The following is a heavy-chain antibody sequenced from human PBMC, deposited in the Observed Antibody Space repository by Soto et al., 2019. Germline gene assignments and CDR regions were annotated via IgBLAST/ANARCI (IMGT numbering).Heavy chain of an antibody. CDR2: MNPNSGGT. J-gene: IGHJ4*02. V-gene: IGHV1-2*02. CDR3: ASPLHLDGRMPYYLAS. Sequence: QAQLVQSGAEVKKPGASVKVSCKAFGYTFTGYYIHWVRQAPGQGLEWVGWMNPNSGGTNYAQKFRGGVPRTRNTPTTTAKRELTRIRLDDTAVYSGASPLHLDGRMPYYLASWAQGTRATFSP. CDR1: GYTFTGYY. D-gene: IGHD2-2*01.